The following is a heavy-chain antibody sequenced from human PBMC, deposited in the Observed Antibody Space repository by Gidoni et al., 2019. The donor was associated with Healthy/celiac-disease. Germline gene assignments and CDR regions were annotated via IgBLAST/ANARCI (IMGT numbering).Heavy chain of an antibody. CDR3: ARGQRGDFWSGYSDLFDY. Sequence: EVQLVESGGGLVQPGGSLRLSCAASGFTFSSYDMHWVRQATGKGLDWVSAIGTAGDTYYPGSVKGRFTISRENAKNSLYLQMNSLRAGDTAVYYCARGQRGDFWSGYSDLFDYWGQGTLVTVSS. D-gene: IGHD3-3*01. J-gene: IGHJ4*02. CDR1: GFTFSSYD. V-gene: IGHV3-13*01. CDR2: IGTAGDT.